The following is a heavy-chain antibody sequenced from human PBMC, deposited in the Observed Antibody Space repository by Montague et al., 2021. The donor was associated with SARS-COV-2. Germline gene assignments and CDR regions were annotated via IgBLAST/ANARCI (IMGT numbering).Heavy chain of an antibody. CDR3: ARDVFPPSSWPAEYFQH. Sequence: SLRLSCAASGFTFSSYAMHWVRQAPGKGLEWVAVISYDGSNKYYADSVKGRFTISRDNSKNTLYLQMNSLRAEDTAVYYCARDVFPPSSWPAEYFQHWSQGTLVTVSS. CDR1: GFTFSSYA. CDR2: ISYDGSNK. V-gene: IGHV3-30-3*01. D-gene: IGHD6-13*01. J-gene: IGHJ1*01.